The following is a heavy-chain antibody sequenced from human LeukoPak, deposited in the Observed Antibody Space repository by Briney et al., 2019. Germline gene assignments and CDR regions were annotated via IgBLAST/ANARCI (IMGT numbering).Heavy chain of an antibody. J-gene: IGHJ6*03. Sequence: ASVKVSCKASGYTFTNYGITWVRQAPGQGLEWMGWISVYNGNTNYAQKLQGRVTMTTDTPTSTAYMELRSLRSDDTAVYYCARLELHYYYMYVWGRGTTVTVSS. V-gene: IGHV1-18*01. CDR3: ARLELHYYYMYV. CDR2: ISVYNGNT. D-gene: IGHD1-26*01. CDR1: GYTFTNYG.